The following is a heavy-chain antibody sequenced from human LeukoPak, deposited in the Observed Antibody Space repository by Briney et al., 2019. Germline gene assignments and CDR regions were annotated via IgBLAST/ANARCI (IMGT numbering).Heavy chain of an antibody. V-gene: IGHV3-53*01. D-gene: IGHD3-10*01. J-gene: IGHJ6*03. CDR2: IYSGGST. Sequence: GGSLRLSCAASGFTVSSNYMSWVRHAPGKGLEWVSVIYSGGSTYYADSVKGRFTISRDNSKNTLYLQMNSLRAEDTAVYYCARGVAVRGVGLPYYYYYYMDVWGKGTTVTVSS. CDR3: ARGVAVRGVGLPYYYYYYMDV. CDR1: GFTVSSNY.